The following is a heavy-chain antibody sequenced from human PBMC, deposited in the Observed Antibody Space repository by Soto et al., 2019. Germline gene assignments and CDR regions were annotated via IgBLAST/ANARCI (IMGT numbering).Heavy chain of an antibody. CDR2: VNPTGGSP. CDR3: SRDLSPY. Sequence: ASVKVSCKASGYTFTRYFIHWVRQAPGQGLEWMVKVNPTGGSPTFGQKFQGRVTVTTDTSTSTVYMELSSLRSDDTAVYYCSRDLSPYWGQGTLVTVSS. J-gene: IGHJ4*02. D-gene: IGHD3-16*02. CDR1: GYTFTRYF. V-gene: IGHV1-46*03.